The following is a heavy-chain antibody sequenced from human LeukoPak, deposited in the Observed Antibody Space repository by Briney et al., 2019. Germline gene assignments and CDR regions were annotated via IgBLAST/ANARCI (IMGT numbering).Heavy chain of an antibody. Sequence: ASVKVSCKASGYTFTDYFLHWVRQAPGQGLEWMGWINPNSGGTNYAQKFQGRVTMTRDTSISTAYMELSRLRSDDTAVYYCARAWWFGKSYAFDIWGQGTMVTVSS. CDR1: GYTFTDYF. V-gene: IGHV1-2*02. CDR3: ARAWWFGKSYAFDI. J-gene: IGHJ3*02. D-gene: IGHD3-10*01. CDR2: INPNSGGT.